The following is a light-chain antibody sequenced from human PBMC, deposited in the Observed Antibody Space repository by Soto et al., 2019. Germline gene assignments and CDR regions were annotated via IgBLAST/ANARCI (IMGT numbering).Light chain of an antibody. Sequence: QSVLTQPASVSGSPGQSITISCTGTSSDVGTYNYVSWHQQHPGKAPKLIIYEVTNRPSGVSNRFSGSKSGNTASLSISGLQAEDEADYYCSSYTSGSILVFGGGTQLTVL. CDR3: SSYTSGSILV. CDR1: SSDVGTYNY. J-gene: IGLJ7*01. V-gene: IGLV2-14*01. CDR2: EVT.